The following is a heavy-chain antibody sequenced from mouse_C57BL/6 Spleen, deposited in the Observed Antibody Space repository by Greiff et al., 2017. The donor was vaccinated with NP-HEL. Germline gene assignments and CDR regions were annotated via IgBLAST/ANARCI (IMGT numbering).Heavy chain of an antibody. J-gene: IGHJ2*01. CDR3: ARDRGYNYFDY. CDR2: ISDGGSYT. CDR1: GFTFSSYA. Sequence: EVKVEESGGGLVKPGGSLKLSCAASGFTFSSYAMSWVRQTPEKRLEWVATISDGGSYTYYPDNVKGRFTISRDNAKNNLYLQMSHLKSEDTAMYYCARDRGYNYFDYWGQGTTLTVSS. V-gene: IGHV5-4*01. D-gene: IGHD2-2*01.